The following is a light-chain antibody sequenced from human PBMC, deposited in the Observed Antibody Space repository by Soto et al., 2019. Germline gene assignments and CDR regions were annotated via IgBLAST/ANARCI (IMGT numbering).Light chain of an antibody. V-gene: IGLV1-44*01. J-gene: IGLJ3*02. CDR3: DEWDASLNAWV. CDR2: NNN. Sequence: QSVLTQPPSESGTPGQRVTISCSGSSSNIGDNSVNWFQRLPGTAPKLLISNNNQRPSGVPDRFSGSKSGTSGSLAISGLQSEDADDYFCDEWDASLNAWVLGGGTQLTVL. CDR1: SSNIGDNS.